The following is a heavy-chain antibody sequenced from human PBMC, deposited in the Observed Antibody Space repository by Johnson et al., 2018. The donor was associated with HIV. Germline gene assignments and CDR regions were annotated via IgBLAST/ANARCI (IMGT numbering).Heavy chain of an antibody. Sequence: VQLVESGGGLVQPGRSLRLSCAASGFTFDDYAMHWVRQAPGKGLEWVSGISWNSGSIGYADSVKGRFTISRDNAKNSLYLQMNSRRAEDTALYYCAKDYYGSGLNDAFDIWGQGTMVTVSS. CDR3: AKDYYGSGLNDAFDI. CDR2: ISWNSGSI. V-gene: IGHV3-9*01. D-gene: IGHD3-10*01. J-gene: IGHJ3*02. CDR1: GFTFDDYA.